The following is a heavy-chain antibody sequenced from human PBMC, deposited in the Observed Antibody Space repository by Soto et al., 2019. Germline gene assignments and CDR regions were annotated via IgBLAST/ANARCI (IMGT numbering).Heavy chain of an antibody. CDR3: AREAAVAAAGTPPYDY. CDR1: GGTFSSYA. V-gene: IGHV1-69*12. J-gene: IGHJ4*02. CDR2: IIPIFGTA. Sequence: QVQLVQSGAEVKKPGSSVKVSCKASGGTFSSYAISWVRQAPGQGLEWMGGIIPIFGTANYAQKFQGRVTITAYEPTSTAYLELSSLRSEDTAVYYCAREAAVAAAGTPPYDYWGQGTLVTVSS. D-gene: IGHD6-13*01.